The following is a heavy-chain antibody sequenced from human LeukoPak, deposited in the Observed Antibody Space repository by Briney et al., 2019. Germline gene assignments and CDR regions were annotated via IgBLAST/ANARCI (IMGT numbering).Heavy chain of an antibody. D-gene: IGHD3-3*01. V-gene: IGHV3-20*04. CDR2: INWYGGST. CDR1: GFTFDDYG. J-gene: IGHJ4*02. Sequence: PGGSLRLSCAASGFTFDDYGMSWVRQAPGKGLEWGSCINWYGGSTGYADAVKGRFTISRDNAKISLYLQMNSLRAEDTALYYCARTYYDFWSGYYTGPGDYWGQGTLVTVSS. CDR3: ARTYYDFWSGYYTGPGDY.